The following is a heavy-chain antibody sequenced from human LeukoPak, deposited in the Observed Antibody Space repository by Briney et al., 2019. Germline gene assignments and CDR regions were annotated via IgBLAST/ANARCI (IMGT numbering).Heavy chain of an antibody. CDR2: IYYSGST. CDR1: GGSVSSGSYY. V-gene: IGHV4-61*01. Sequence: SETLSLTCTVSGGSVSSGSYYWSWIRQPPGKGLEWIGYIYYSGSTNYHPSLKSRVTISVDTSKNQFSLKLSSVTAADTAVYYCAREGYSSGWYSGSNWFDPWGQGTLVTVSS. CDR3: AREGYSSGWYSGSNWFDP. D-gene: IGHD6-19*01. J-gene: IGHJ5*02.